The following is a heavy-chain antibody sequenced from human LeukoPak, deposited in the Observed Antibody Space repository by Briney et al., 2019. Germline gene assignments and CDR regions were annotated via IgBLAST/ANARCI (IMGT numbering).Heavy chain of an antibody. V-gene: IGHV3-23*01. CDR3: ASTGKLYYYDSSGYPRYYFDY. Sequence: GGSLRLSCAASGFTFSSYAMSWVRQAPGKGLEWVSAISGSGGSTYYADSVKGRFTISRDNSKNTLYLQMNSLRAEDTAVCYCASTGKLYYYDSSGYPRYYFDYWGQGTLVTVSS. J-gene: IGHJ4*02. D-gene: IGHD3-22*01. CDR2: ISGSGGST. CDR1: GFTFSSYA.